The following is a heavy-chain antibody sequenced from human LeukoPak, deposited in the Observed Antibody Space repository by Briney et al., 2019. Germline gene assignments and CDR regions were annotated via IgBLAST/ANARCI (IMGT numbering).Heavy chain of an antibody. J-gene: IGHJ4*02. V-gene: IGHV1-2*02. CDR3: ARDLWSGSYLGY. D-gene: IGHD2/OR15-2a*01. CDR2: INPNSGGT. CDR1: GYTFTGYY. Sequence: ASVKVSCKASGYTFTGYYMHWVRQAPGQGLEWMEWINPNSGGTNYAQKFQGRVTMTRDTSISTAYMELSRLRSDDTAVYYCARDLWSGSYLGYWGQGTLVTVSS.